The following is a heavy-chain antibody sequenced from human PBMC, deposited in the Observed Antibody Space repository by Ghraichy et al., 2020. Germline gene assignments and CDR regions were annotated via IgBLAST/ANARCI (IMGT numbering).Heavy chain of an antibody. Sequence: GGSLRLSCAASGFTVSNYWMSWVRQAPGKGLEWVANINQDGSEKYYVDSVKGRFTISRDNAKNSLYLQMNSLRAEDTAVYYCARDRGSFHMWGQGTMVTVSS. V-gene: IGHV3-7*03. D-gene: IGHD1-26*01. CDR3: ARDRGSFHM. J-gene: IGHJ3*02. CDR1: GFTVSNYW. CDR2: INQDGSEK.